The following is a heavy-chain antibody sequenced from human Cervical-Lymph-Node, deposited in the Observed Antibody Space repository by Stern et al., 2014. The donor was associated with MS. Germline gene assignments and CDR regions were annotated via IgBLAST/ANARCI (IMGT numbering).Heavy chain of an antibody. CDR2: IIPLFNTA. CDR3: ATDPPEMPKPPHTKSVVA. D-gene: IGHD5-24*01. V-gene: IGHV1-69*06. J-gene: IGHJ6*02. Sequence: QVQLVQSGAEVKKYGSSVKVSCKASGASFNTLSISWVRQAPGLGLEGLGGIIPLFNTANYAQRLQGRGTITADKSANTVYMELSSLRSEDTAVYYCATDPPEMPKPPHTKSVVAWGQGTTVIVSS. CDR1: GASFNTLS.